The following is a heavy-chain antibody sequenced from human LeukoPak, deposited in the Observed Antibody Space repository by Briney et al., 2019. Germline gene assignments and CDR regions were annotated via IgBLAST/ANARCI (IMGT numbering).Heavy chain of an antibody. J-gene: IGHJ3*01. CDR3: ARGAGPKAFDV. V-gene: IGHV1-2*02. CDR2: INPNNGGT. CDR1: GYTFTGNH. Sequence: EASVKVSCKASGYTFTGNHLHWVRQAPGQGLEWMGWINPNNGGTSFAQNFQGRVTLTRGTSISTVYMELSTLRSDDTAVYYCARGAGPKAFDVWGQGTMVTVST.